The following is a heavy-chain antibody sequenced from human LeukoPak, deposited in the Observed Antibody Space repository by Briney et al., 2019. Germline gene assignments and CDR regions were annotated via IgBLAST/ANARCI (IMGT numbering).Heavy chain of an antibody. CDR2: INPNRGGT. CDR1: GYTLTSYD. V-gene: IGHV1-2*02. CDR3: ARGVTIGAFDI. Sequence: ASVNVSCKASGYTLTSYDIDWVRQAPGQGLEWMGWINPNRGGTNYTQKLQGRVTMPRNPSISTAYRELSRLRSDAPAVYYCARGVTIGAFDIWGEGTMVTVSS. J-gene: IGHJ3*02. D-gene: IGHD3-3*01.